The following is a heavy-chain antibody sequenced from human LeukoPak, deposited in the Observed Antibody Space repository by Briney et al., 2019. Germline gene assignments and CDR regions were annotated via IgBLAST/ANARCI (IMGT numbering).Heavy chain of an antibody. J-gene: IGHJ5*02. Sequence: ASVKVSCKASGYTFTSYDINWVRQATGQGLEWMGWMNPNSGNTGYAQKFQGRVTMTRNTSISTAYMELSSLRSEDTAVHYCARGLGITMVRGVKSYWFDPWGQGTLVTVSS. V-gene: IGHV1-8*01. CDR3: ARGLGITMVRGVKSYWFDP. CDR2: MNPNSGNT. CDR1: GYTFTSYD. D-gene: IGHD3-10*01.